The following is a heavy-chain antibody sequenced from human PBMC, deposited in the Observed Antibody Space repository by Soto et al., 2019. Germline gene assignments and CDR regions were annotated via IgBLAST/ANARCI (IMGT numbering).Heavy chain of an antibody. V-gene: IGHV1-18*01. Sequence: QVQLVQSGGEVKKPGASVKVSCKASGYTFTSHSISWVRRAPGEGLEWVGWISGYNGYTSYAQNFKGRVTMTTDASTSTAYMELRSLRPDDTAVYYCARAGYYYGSGSYLFDPWGQATLVTVSS. CDR3: ARAGYYYGSGSYLFDP. CDR1: GYTFTSHS. D-gene: IGHD3-10*01. J-gene: IGHJ5*02. CDR2: ISGYNGYT.